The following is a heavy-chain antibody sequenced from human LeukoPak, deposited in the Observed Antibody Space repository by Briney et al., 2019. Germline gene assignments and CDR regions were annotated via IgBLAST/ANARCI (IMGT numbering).Heavy chain of an antibody. CDR3: ARLGSTWSFDY. CDR2: IWYDGSNK. J-gene: IGHJ4*02. Sequence: GRSLRLSCAGSGFTFSNYGMNWVRQAPGKGLEWVAVIWYDGSNKYYADSVKGRFTISRDNSKNTVYLQMNSLRAEDTDVYYCARLGSTWSFDYWGQGTLVTASS. CDR1: GFTFSNYG. V-gene: IGHV3-33*01. D-gene: IGHD6-6*01.